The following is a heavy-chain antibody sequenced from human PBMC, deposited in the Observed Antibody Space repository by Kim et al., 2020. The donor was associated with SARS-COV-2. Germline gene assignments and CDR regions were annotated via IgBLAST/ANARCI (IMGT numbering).Heavy chain of an antibody. D-gene: IGHD3-10*01. V-gene: IGHV4-34*01. CDR3: ASAGGFGWRGDD. J-gene: IGHJ4*02. CDR1: GGTFSAYW. CDR2: INHSGGT. Sequence: SETLSLTCVVHGGTFSAYWWTWIRQPPGKGLEWIGEINHSGGTSYNPSLKSRVTISTDTSKNQFSLKMTSVTAADTAVYYCASAGGFGWRGDDWGEGHL.